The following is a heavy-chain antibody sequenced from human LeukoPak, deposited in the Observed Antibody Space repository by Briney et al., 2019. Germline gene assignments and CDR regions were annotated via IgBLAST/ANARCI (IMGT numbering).Heavy chain of an antibody. D-gene: IGHD3-16*01. CDR3: ARHEPGWGGAFDF. CDR1: RASISSYY. CDR2: MHFTGNT. V-gene: IGHV4-59*08. J-gene: IGHJ3*01. Sequence: KPSETLSLTCSVSRASISSYYWSWIRQPPGKGLEWIAYMHFTGNTDSNPSLKSRVTISVDTSRRQFSLQLTSVTAADTAVYYCARHEPGWGGAFDFWGQGTMVTVSS.